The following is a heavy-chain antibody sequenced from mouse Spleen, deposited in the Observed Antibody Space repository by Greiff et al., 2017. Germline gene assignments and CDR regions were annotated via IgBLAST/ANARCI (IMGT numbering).Heavy chain of an antibody. D-gene: IGHD1-1*01. CDR3: VKDGSSYDWFAY. Sequence: QVQLKQPGAELVKPGASVKLSCKASGYPFTSYWMHWVKQRPGQGLEWIGMIHPNSGSTNYNEKFKSKATLTVDKSSSTAYMQLSSLTSEDSAVYYCVKDGSSYDWFAYWGQGTLVTVSA. V-gene: IGHV1-64*01. J-gene: IGHJ3*01. CDR2: IHPNSGST. CDR1: GYPFTSYW.